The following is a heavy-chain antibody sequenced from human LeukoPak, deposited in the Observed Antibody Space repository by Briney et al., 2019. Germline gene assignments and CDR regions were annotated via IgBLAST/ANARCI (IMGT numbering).Heavy chain of an antibody. CDR1: GDSISSYY. D-gene: IGHD5-18*01. CDR3: ARGGARGYADY. V-gene: IGHV4-59*01. Sequence: SETLFLPCTVSGDSISSYYWSWIRQPPGKGLEWIGYIYYSGSTNYNPSLKSRVTISVDTSKNQFSLKLSSVTAADTAVYYCARGGARGYADYWGQGTLVTVSS. CDR2: IYYSGST. J-gene: IGHJ4*02.